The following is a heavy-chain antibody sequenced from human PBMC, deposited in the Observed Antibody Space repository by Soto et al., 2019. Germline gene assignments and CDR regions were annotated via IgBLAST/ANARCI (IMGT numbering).Heavy chain of an antibody. CDR2: IIPIFGTA. Sequence: QVQLVQSGAEVKKPGSSVKVSCKASGGTFSSYAISWVRQAPGQGLEWMGGIIPIFGTANYAQKFQGRVTITADETTSTAYMERGSLRSEDTAVXYCAXXXXXXXXXXXXXXXXVXGQGTTVTVSS. J-gene: IGHJ6*02. CDR1: GGTFSSYA. CDR3: AXXXXXXXXXXXXXXXXV. V-gene: IGHV1-69*12.